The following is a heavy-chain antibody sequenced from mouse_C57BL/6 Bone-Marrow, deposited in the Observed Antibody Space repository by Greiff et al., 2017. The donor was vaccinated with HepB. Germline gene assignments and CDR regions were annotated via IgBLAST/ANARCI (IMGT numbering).Heavy chain of an antibody. CDR1: GYSFTGYY. V-gene: IGHV1-42*01. J-gene: IGHJ2*01. Sequence: VQLQQSGPELVKPGASVKISCKASGYSFTGYYMNWVKQSPEKSLEWIGEINPSTGGTTYNQKFKAKATLTVDKSSSTAYMQLKSLTSEDSAVYYCAYYSNYPYYFDYWGQGTTLTVSS. CDR2: INPSTGGT. D-gene: IGHD2-5*01. CDR3: AYYSNYPYYFDY.